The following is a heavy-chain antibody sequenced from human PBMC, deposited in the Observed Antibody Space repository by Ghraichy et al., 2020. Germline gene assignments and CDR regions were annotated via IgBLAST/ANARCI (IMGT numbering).Heavy chain of an antibody. Sequence: ASVKVSCKASGYTFTGYYMHWVRQAPGQGLEWMGWINPNSGGTNYAQKFQGWVTMTRDTSISTAYMELSRLRSDDTAVYYCARAGYSSGWESDKGAFDIWGQGTMVTVSS. D-gene: IGHD6-19*01. J-gene: IGHJ3*02. V-gene: IGHV1-2*04. CDR1: GYTFTGYY. CDR3: ARAGYSSGWESDKGAFDI. CDR2: INPNSGGT.